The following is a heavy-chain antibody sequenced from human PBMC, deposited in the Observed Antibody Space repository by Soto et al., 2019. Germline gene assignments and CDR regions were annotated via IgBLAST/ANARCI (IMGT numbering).Heavy chain of an antibody. CDR2: IYYSGST. CDR3: ARDNDSSSTLGGMDV. D-gene: IGHD6-6*01. J-gene: IGHJ6*02. V-gene: IGHV4-59*01. CDR1: GGSISSYY. Sequence: SETLSLTCTVSGGSISSYYWSWIRQPPGKGLEWIGYIYYSGSTNYNPSLKSRVTISVDTSKNQFSLKLSSVTAADTAVYYCARDNDSSSTLGGMDVWGQGTTVTVSS.